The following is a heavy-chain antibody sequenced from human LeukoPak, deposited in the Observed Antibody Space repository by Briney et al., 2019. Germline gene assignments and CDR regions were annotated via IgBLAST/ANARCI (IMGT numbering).Heavy chain of an antibody. CDR2: ISSSSSYI. J-gene: IGHJ3*02. CDR1: GFTFSSYN. V-gene: IGHV3-21*01. CDR3: ARGARWLQSRGHDAFDI. D-gene: IGHD5-24*01. Sequence: PGGSLRLSCAASGFTFSSYNMNWVRQAPGKGLEWVSSISSSSSYIYYADSVKGRFTISRDNAKNSLYLQMNSLRAEDTAVYYCARGARWLQSRGHDAFDIWGQGTMVTVSS.